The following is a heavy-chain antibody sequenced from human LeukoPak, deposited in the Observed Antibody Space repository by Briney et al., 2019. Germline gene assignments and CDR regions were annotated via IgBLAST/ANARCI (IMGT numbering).Heavy chain of an antibody. V-gene: IGHV4-34*01. CDR1: GGSFSGYY. Sequence: SETLSLTCAVYGGSFSGYYWSWIRQPPGKGLEWIGEINHSGSTNYNPSLKSRVTISVDTSKNQFSLKLSSVTAADTAVYYCARGYCSSTSCPTHYYYMDVWGKGTTVTVS. J-gene: IGHJ6*03. CDR2: INHSGST. D-gene: IGHD2-2*01. CDR3: ARGYCSSTSCPTHYYYMDV.